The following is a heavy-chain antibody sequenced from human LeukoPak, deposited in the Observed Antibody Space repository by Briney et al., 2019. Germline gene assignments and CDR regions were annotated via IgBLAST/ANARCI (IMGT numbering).Heavy chain of an antibody. D-gene: IGHD1-26*01. CDR2: IRCKPYNYAT. Sequence: GGSLRLSCAASGFSFTDPPIHWVRQASGKGLEWVGRIRCKPYNYATAYAATLRGRFTVSRDDSKNTAYLQMSSLRTEDTVVYYCVGSSYIEGVFDPWGQGTLVTVSS. J-gene: IGHJ5*02. CDR3: VGSSYIEGVFDP. CDR1: GFSFTDPP. V-gene: IGHV3-73*01.